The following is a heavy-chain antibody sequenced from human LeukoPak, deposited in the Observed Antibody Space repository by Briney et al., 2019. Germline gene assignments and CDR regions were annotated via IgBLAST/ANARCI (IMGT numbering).Heavy chain of an antibody. D-gene: IGHD3-3*01. CDR2: IGGRDDRT. J-gene: IGHJ4*02. V-gene: IGHV3-23*01. Sequence: GGSLRVSCAASGFTFSGHTMTWLRQALGKGLEWVSIIGGRDDRTYYADSVKGRFTISRDNSNNILYLQMNSLRAEDTAVYYCAKDPNPHYDFWSGYKWGQGTLVTVSS. CDR3: AKDPNPHYDFWSGYK. CDR1: GFTFSGHT.